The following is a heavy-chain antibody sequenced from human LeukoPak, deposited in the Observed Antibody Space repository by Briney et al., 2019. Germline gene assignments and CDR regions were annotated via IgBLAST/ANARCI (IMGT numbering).Heavy chain of an antibody. Sequence: GRSLRLSCAASGFTFSSYGMHWVRQAPGKGPEWVAVIWYDGSNKYYADSVKGRFTISRDNSKNTLYLQMNSLRAEDTAVYYCAREVRAAHRGVGSWFDPWGQGTLVTVSS. CDR3: AREVRAAHRGVGSWFDP. CDR1: GFTFSSYG. J-gene: IGHJ5*02. V-gene: IGHV3-33*01. CDR2: IWYDGSNK. D-gene: IGHD6-6*01.